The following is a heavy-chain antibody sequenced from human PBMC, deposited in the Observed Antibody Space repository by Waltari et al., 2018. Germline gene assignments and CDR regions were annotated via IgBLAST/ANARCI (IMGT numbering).Heavy chain of an antibody. CDR2: IKQDGGEK. CDR1: GFNFSNYW. J-gene: IGHJ4*02. V-gene: IGHV3-7*01. D-gene: IGHD3-16*01. CDR3: AREEYDYIPAGDS. Sequence: EVQLVESGGGLVQPGGSLRLSCAASGFNFSNYWMSWLRQAPGKGLEWVANIKQDGGEKYYVDSVKGRFTISRDNARNSLYLQMNSLRADDTAVYYCAREEYDYIPAGDSWGQGTLVTVSS.